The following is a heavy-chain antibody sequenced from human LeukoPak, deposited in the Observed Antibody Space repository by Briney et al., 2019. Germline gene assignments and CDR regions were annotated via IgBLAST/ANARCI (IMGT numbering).Heavy chain of an antibody. CDR1: GFTFSSYA. Sequence: GGSLRLSCAASGFTFSSYAMSWVRQAPGKGLEWVSAISGSGGSTYYADSVKGRFTISRDNSKNSLYLQMNSLRAEDTAVYYCARGGGSGWYPDYWGQGTLVTVSS. J-gene: IGHJ4*02. CDR3: ARGGGSGWYPDY. D-gene: IGHD6-19*01. CDR2: ISGSGGST. V-gene: IGHV3-23*01.